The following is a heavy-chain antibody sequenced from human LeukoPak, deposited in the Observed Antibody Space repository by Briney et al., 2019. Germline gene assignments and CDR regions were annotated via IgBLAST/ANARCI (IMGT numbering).Heavy chain of an antibody. D-gene: IGHD3-10*01. CDR3: ARGRGLTLSYHYFDY. CDR1: GFTFSPLG. CDR2: ISSGSSTT. J-gene: IGHJ4*02. Sequence: PGGSLRLSCAASGFTFSPLGMNWVRQAPGRGLECVSYISSGSSTTYYADSVKGRFTISRDNAKNSLYLQVNSLRDEDTAVYYCARGRGLTLSYHYFDYWGQGTLVTVSS. V-gene: IGHV3-48*02.